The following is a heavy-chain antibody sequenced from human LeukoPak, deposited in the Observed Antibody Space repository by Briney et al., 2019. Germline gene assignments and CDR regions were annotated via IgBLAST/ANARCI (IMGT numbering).Heavy chain of an antibody. V-gene: IGHV3-23*01. Sequence: GGSLRLSCAASGFTFSSYAMSWVRQVPGPGLEWVSTISVCGDTTYYADSVKGRFTISRDNSKNTLYLQMNSLRAEDTAVYYCATRGTTGYSTYYFGMDVWGQGTTVTVSS. CDR1: GFTFSSYA. J-gene: IGHJ6*02. D-gene: IGHD3-9*01. CDR2: ISVCGDTT. CDR3: ATRGTTGYSTYYFGMDV.